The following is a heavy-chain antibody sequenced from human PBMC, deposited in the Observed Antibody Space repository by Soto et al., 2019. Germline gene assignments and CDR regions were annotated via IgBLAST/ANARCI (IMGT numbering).Heavy chain of an antibody. CDR2: IYSGGST. D-gene: IGHD2-2*01. J-gene: IGHJ6*02. CDR1: GFTVSSNY. Sequence: EVQLVETGGGLIQPGGSLRLSCAASGFTVSSNYMSWVRQAPGKGLEWVSVIYSGGSTYYADSVKGRFTISSDNSKNTLYLQMNSLRAEDTAVYYCASEVVPVAMGDYYYYGMDVWGQGTTVTVSS. CDR3: ASEVVPVAMGDYYYYGMDV. V-gene: IGHV3-53*02.